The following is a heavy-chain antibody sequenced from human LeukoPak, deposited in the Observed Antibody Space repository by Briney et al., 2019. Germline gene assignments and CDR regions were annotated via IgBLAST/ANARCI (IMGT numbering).Heavy chain of an antibody. CDR1: GSTFSSYA. J-gene: IGHJ4*02. CDR3: ARDRGSGSGSSDY. V-gene: IGHV3-23*01. CDR2: ISGSGGRT. D-gene: IGHD3-10*01. Sequence: GGSLRLSCAASGSTFSSYALSWVRQAPGKGLEWVSDISGSGGRTYYADSVRGRFTVSRDNSRNTLYLQMNSLRAEDTAVYYCARDRGSGSGSSDYWGQGTLVTVSS.